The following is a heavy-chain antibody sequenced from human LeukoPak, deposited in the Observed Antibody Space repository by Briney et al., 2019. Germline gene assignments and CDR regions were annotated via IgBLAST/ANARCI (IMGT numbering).Heavy chain of an antibody. CDR1: GFSFSTYE. CDR3: ARVGREVTTGYFDD. J-gene: IGHJ4*02. V-gene: IGHV3-48*03. Sequence: PGGSLRLSCVASGFSFSTYEMNWVRQAPGKGLEWVAYISTSGSRVYYADSLKGRFTVSRDNAKSSLFLQVDSLTVADTAVYYCARVGREVTTGYFDDWGQGTLVAVSS. CDR2: ISTSGSRV. D-gene: IGHD2-21*02.